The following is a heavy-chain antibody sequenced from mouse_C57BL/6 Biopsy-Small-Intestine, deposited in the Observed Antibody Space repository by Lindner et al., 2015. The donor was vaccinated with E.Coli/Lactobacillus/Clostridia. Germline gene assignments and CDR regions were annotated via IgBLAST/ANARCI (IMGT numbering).Heavy chain of an antibody. CDR1: GYTFTSYY. CDR3: ARRLDYFDY. D-gene: IGHD4-1*01. CDR2: INPSGGST. V-gene: IGHV1S14*01. J-gene: IGHJ2*01. Sequence: SVKVSCKASGYTFTSYYMHWARQAPGQGLEWMGVINPSGGSTTYSQKFQGRVTMTRDTSTSTLYMELSSLTSEDTAVYYCARRLDYFDYWGQGTLVTVSS.